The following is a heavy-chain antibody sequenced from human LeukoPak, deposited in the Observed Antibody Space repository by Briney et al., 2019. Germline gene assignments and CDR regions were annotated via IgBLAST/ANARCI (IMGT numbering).Heavy chain of an antibody. Sequence: GGSLRLSCAASGFTFSSYAMHWVRQAPGKGLEWVAVISYDGSNKYYADSVKGRFTISRDNSKNTLYLQMNSLRAEDTAVYYCARWVDSWGQGTLVTVSS. CDR3: ARWVDS. V-gene: IGHV3-30*14. CDR1: GFTFSSYA. CDR2: ISYDGSNK. J-gene: IGHJ4*02.